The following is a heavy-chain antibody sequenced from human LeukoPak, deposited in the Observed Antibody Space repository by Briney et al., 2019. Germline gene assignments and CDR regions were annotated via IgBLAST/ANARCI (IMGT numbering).Heavy chain of an antibody. D-gene: IGHD3-10*01. V-gene: IGHV1-2*06. CDR3: ARDHYGYSSGSGFDC. CDR1: GYTFTGYY. Sequence: ASVXVSCKASGYTFTGYYMHWVRQAPGQGLEWMGRINPNSGGTNYAQRFQGRVTMTRDTSISTAYMELSRLRSDDTAVYYCARDHYGYSSGSGFDCWGQGILVTVSS. CDR2: INPNSGGT. J-gene: IGHJ4*02.